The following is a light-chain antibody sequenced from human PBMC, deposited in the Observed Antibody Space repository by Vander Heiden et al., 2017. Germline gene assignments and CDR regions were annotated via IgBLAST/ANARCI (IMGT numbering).Light chain of an antibody. V-gene: IGKV3-11*01. CDR1: QNIGTY. J-gene: IGKJ4*01. CDR2: DAS. CDR3: QLRSSWPLT. Sequence: EIVLTQSPATLSLSPGESATLSCRASQNIGTYLTWLQHIPGQTPRLLIYDASKRATGIPARFSGTGSGTDFTLTIRSLEPEDTAVYYCQLRSSWPLTFGGGTKVEIK.